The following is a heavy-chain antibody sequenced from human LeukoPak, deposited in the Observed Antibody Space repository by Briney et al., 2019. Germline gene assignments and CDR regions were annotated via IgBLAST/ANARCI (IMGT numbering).Heavy chain of an antibody. CDR1: GFTFSSYG. V-gene: IGHV3-30*03. CDR2: ISYDGSNK. J-gene: IGHJ5*02. Sequence: GGSLRLSCAASGFTFSSYGMHWVRQAPGKGLEWVAVISYDGSNKYYADSVKGRFTISRDNSKNTLYLQMNSLRAEDTAVYYCARESSSSLDPWGQGTLVTVSS. CDR3: ARESSSSLDP. D-gene: IGHD2-2*01.